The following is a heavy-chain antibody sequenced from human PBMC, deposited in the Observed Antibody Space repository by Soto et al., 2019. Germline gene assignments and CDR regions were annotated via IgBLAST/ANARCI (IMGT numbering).Heavy chain of an antibody. D-gene: IGHD1-26*01. CDR2: INTDGTTK. CDR3: AKDVISGSYYPGYYFDY. V-gene: IGHV3-74*01. J-gene: IGHJ4*02. CDR1: GFSFSSYW. Sequence: GGSLRLSCAGSGFSFSSYWMHWVRQDPGKGLVWISSINTDGTTKYYAGSVKGRFTVSRDNAKNTLYLQMNSLRAEDTAVYYCAKDVISGSYYPGYYFDYWGQGTLVTVSS.